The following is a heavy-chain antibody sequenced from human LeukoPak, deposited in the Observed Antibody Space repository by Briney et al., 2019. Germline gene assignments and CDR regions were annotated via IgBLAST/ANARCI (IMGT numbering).Heavy chain of an antibody. CDR2: ISSSGSTL. CDR3: ARRGYNWDAIDY. Sequence: PGGSLRLSCAASGFTFSDYYMSWTRQAPGKGLEWVSYISSSGSTLYYADSVKGRITISRDNAKNSLYLQMNSLRAEDTAVYYCARRGYNWDAIDYWGQGTLVTVSS. CDR1: GFTFSDYY. D-gene: IGHD1-20*01. V-gene: IGHV3-11*01. J-gene: IGHJ4*02.